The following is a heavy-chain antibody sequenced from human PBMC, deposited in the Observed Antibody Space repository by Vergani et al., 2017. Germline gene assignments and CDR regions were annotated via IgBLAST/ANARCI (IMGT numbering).Heavy chain of an antibody. D-gene: IGHD5-12*01. J-gene: IGHJ6*02. CDR3: AKANPRNSGYDYLYNYHAMDV. V-gene: IGHV3-23*01. CDR1: GFIFNHYA. CDR2: ISGSGGST. Sequence: EVQLLESGGDLVQPGGSLRLSCAASGFIFNHYAMNWVRQAPGKGLEWVSGISGSGGSTYYAGSVKGRFTISRASSKNTLYLQMNSLSAGDTAVYYCAKANPRNSGYDYLYNYHAMDVWGQGTTVTVSS.